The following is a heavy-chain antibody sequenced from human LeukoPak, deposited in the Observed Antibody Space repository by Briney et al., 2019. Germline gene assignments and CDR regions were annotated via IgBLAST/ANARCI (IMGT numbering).Heavy chain of an antibody. CDR1: GYSLTDYY. Sequence: GASVKVSCKASGYSLTDYYIHWVPQAPGQGLEWMGWINPNSGGTNYTQKFQGRVTMTRDTSISTAYLELNRLTSDDTAVYYCARVVAKYGDIEYRGPGILVTVSS. D-gene: IGHD3-16*02. CDR2: INPNSGGT. J-gene: IGHJ4*02. V-gene: IGHV1-2*02. CDR3: ARVVAKYGDIEY.